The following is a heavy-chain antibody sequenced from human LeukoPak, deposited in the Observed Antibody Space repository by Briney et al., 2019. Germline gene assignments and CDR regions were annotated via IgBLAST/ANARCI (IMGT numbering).Heavy chain of an antibody. V-gene: IGHV3-11*04. CDR2: ISSSGSTI. J-gene: IGHJ4*02. D-gene: IGHD6-6*01. CDR1: GFTFSDYY. CDR3: ASFRYSSSPKRLDY. Sequence: GGSLRLSCAASGFTFSDYYMSWIRQAPGKGLEWVSYISSSGSTIYYADSVKGRFTISRDNAKNSLYLQMNSLRAEDTAVYYCASFRYSSSPKRLDYWGQGTLVTVSS.